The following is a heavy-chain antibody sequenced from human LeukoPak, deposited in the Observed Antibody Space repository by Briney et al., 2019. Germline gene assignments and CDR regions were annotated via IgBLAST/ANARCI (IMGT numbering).Heavy chain of an antibody. Sequence: PGGSLRLSCAASGFTFSGYSMNWVRQAPGKGLEWVSAISGSGGSTYYADSVKGRFTISRDNSKNTLYLQMNSLRAEDTAVYYCAKGLDNFDYWGQGTLVTVSS. D-gene: IGHD3-9*01. V-gene: IGHV3-23*01. CDR3: AKGLDNFDY. CDR1: GFTFSGYS. CDR2: ISGSGGST. J-gene: IGHJ4*02.